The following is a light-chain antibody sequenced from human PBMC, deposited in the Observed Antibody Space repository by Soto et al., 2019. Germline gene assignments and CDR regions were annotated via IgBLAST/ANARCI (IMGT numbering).Light chain of an antibody. V-gene: IGKV1-12*01. Sequence: DIQMTQSPSSVSASVGDRVTITCRASQCISSWLGWCQQKPGKAPKLLIYAASSLQSGVPSRFSGSGSGTDFTLTISSLQTEDFATYYCQQGNSFPRTFGPGTKLEIK. CDR2: AAS. J-gene: IGKJ2*01. CDR1: QCISSW. CDR3: QQGNSFPRT.